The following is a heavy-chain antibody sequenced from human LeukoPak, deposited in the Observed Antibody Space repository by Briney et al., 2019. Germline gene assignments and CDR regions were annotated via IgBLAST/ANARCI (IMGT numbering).Heavy chain of an antibody. J-gene: IGHJ3*01. CDR2: ISASGGST. V-gene: IGHV3-23*01. Sequence: GGSLRLSCAASGFTFSSYAMSWVRQAPGKGLEWVSVISASGGSTYYADSVKGRFTISRDNSRNTLHLQMNSLRAEDTAVYYCAKGGGRPLDNAFDVWGQGTMVTVSS. CDR1: GFTFSSYA. CDR3: AKGGGRPLDNAFDV. D-gene: IGHD3-9*01.